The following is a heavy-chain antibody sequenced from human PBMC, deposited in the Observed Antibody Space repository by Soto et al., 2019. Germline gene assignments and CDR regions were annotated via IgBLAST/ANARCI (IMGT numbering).Heavy chain of an antibody. Sequence: SETLSLTCTVSGGAISSYYWSWIRQPPGKGLEWIGYIYYSGSTNYNPSLKSRVTISVDTSKNQFSLKLSSVTAADTAVYYCARDGNYGMDVWGQGTTVTVSS. CDR1: GGAISSYY. J-gene: IGHJ6*02. CDR3: ARDGNYGMDV. V-gene: IGHV4-59*01. D-gene: IGHD1-26*01. CDR2: IYYSGST.